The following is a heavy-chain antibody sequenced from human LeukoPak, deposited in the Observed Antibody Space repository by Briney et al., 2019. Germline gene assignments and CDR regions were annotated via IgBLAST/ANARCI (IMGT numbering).Heavy chain of an antibody. V-gene: IGHV4-61*02. J-gene: IGHJ4*02. CDR2: IYTSGST. D-gene: IGHD5-12*01. Sequence: PSQTLSLTCTVSGGSISSGGYYWSWIRQPAGKGLEWIGRIYTSGSTNYNPSLKSRVTISVDTSKNQFSLKLSSVTAADTAVYYCAREGARYSGYDSWGQGTLVTVSS. CDR1: GGSISSGGYY. CDR3: AREGARYSGYDS.